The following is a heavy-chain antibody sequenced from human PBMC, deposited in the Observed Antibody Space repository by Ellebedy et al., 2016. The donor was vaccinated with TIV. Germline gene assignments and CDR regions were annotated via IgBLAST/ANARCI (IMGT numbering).Heavy chain of an antibody. D-gene: IGHD3-22*01. J-gene: IGHJ5*02. CDR2: INPSGGST. CDR3: ASSITMIENWFDP. Sequence: AASVKVSCKASGYTFTGYYMHWVRQAPGQGLEWMGIINPSGGSTSYAQKFQGRVTMTRDTSTSTVYMELSSLRSEDTAVYYCASSITMIENWFDPWGQGTLVTVSS. V-gene: IGHV1-46*01. CDR1: GYTFTGYY.